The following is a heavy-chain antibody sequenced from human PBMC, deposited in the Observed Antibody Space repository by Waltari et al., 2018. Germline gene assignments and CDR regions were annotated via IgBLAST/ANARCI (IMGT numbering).Heavy chain of an antibody. Sequence: QLQESGPGLVKPSETLSLTCTVSGGSVSHNTYYWGWIRQPPGKGLEWIGSIYYSGSTYYNPSLGSRVTITVDTSKNQFSLKLTSVTAADTAVYYGARDIVIMENWFDPWGQGTLVTVSS. D-gene: IGHD1-26*01. J-gene: IGHJ5*02. V-gene: IGHV4-39*07. CDR1: GGSVSHNTYY. CDR2: IYYSGST. CDR3: ARDIVIMENWFDP.